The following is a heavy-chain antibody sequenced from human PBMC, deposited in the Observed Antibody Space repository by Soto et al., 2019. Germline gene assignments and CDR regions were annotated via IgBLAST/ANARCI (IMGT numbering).Heavy chain of an antibody. Sequence: PGGSLRLSCAASGFTFSSYSMNWVRQAPGRGLEWVSYISSSSSTIYYADSVKGRFTISRDNAKNSLYLQMNSLRAEDTAVYCCAVVPAANGHYGMDVWGQGTTVTVSS. J-gene: IGHJ6*02. CDR2: ISSSSSTI. D-gene: IGHD2-2*01. CDR1: GFTFSSYS. V-gene: IGHV3-48*01. CDR3: AVVPAANGHYGMDV.